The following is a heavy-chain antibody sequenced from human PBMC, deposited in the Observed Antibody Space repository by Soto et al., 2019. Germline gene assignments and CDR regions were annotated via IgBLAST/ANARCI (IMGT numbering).Heavy chain of an antibody. D-gene: IGHD3-22*01. CDR1: EFTFSSNG. J-gene: IGHJ5*01. V-gene: IGHV3-30*03. CDR3: ARWVGGSMYDNSGKYDS. CDR2: VAYDGSKT. Sequence: GGSLRLSWAASEFTFSSNGMHWVRQAQGKGLERVALVAYDGSKTYYGDSVRGRFTISRDNSENTLYLQMNSLRAEDTAVYYCARWVGGSMYDNSGKYDSWGQGTLVTVSS.